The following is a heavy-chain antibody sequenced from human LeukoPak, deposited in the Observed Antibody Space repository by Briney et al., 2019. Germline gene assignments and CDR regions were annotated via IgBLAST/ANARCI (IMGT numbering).Heavy chain of an antibody. J-gene: IGHJ3*02. CDR1: GFNFSSYA. D-gene: IGHD3-3*01. CDR3: ARESWSDSVAFDI. CDR2: ISYGGIDR. Sequence: GTSLRLSCAASGFNFSSYAMHWVRQAPGEGLEWVGLISYGGIDRSYADSVKGRFTISRDSSKRTLYLQMNSLRAEDTAMYYCARESWSDSVAFDIWGLGTMVIVSS. V-gene: IGHV3-30*04.